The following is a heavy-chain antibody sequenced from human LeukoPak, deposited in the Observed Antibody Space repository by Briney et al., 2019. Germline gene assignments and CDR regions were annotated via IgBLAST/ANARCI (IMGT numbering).Heavy chain of an antibody. J-gene: IGHJ4*02. Sequence: VASVKVSCKASGYTFSIYGLDWVRQAPGQGLEWMGGIIPIFGTANNAQKFQGRVTITADESTSTAYMELSSMRSEDTAMYYCARGELATSAFDYWGQGTLVTVSS. CDR3: ARGELATSAFDY. D-gene: IGHD5-24*01. CDR2: IIPIFGTA. CDR1: GYTFSIYG. V-gene: IGHV1-69*13.